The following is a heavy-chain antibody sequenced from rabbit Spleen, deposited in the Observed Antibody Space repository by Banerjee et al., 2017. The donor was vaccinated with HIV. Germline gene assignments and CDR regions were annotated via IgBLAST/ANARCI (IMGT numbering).Heavy chain of an antibody. D-gene: IGHD8-1*01. V-gene: IGHV1S40*01. J-gene: IGHJ6*01. CDR3: ARDSGSSFSSYGMDL. CDR2: VDVGSSGFT. Sequence: LVESGGGLVKPGASLTLTCTASGVSFSFSNYMCWVRQAPGKGLEWIGCVDVGSSGFTYFANWAKGRFTISKTSSTTVTLKMTSLTAADTATYFCARDSGSSFSSYGMDLWGPGTLVTVS. CDR1: GVSFSFSNY.